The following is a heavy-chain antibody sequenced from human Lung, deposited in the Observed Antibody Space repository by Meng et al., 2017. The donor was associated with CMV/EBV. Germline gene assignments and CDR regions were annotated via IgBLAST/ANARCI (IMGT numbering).Heavy chain of an antibody. J-gene: IGHJ6*02. CDR1: GDTFTGYY. V-gene: IGHV1-2*02. CDR3: ARDYYSAGAPTGGLDF. D-gene: IGHD3-10*01. Sequence: ASVKVSCKASGDTFTGYYMHWVRQAPGQGLEWMGWINPKNGVTHYEEKFQGRVMMTRATSNSTAYMELSSLRSDDTAVYYCARDYYSAGAPTGGLDFWGQGTXVTVSS. CDR2: INPKNGVT.